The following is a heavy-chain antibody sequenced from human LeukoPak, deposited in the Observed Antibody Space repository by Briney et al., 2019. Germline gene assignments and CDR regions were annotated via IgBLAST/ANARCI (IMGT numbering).Heavy chain of an antibody. CDR3: ARDPRGGSGWYWGDAFDI. J-gene: IGHJ3*02. CDR1: GFTFSSYS. CDR2: ISSSSSYI. Sequence: GGSLRLSCAASGFTFSSYSMNWVRQAPGKGLEWVSSISSSSSYIYYADSVKGRFTIPRDNAKNSLYLQMNSLRAEDTAVYYCARDPRGGSGWYWGDAFDIWGQGTMVTVSS. V-gene: IGHV3-21*01. D-gene: IGHD6-19*01.